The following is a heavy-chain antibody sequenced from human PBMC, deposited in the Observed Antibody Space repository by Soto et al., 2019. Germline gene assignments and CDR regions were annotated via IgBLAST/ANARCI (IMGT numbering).Heavy chain of an antibody. CDR3: ARGRASGSYYLLDY. D-gene: IGHD3-10*01. V-gene: IGHV1-8*01. J-gene: IGHJ4*02. CDR1: GNTFTSYD. Sequence: ASVKVSCKASGNTFTSYDINWVRQATGHGLEWMGWINPNSGNIGYAQKFQGRVTMTRDTAIRTAYMEVSRLRSDDTAVYYCARGRASGSYYLLDYWGQGPLVTVS. CDR2: INPNSGNI.